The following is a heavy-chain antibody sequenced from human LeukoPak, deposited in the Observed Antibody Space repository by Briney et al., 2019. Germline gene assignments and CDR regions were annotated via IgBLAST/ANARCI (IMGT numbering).Heavy chain of an antibody. CDR2: ISYDGSHK. D-gene: IGHD2/OR15-2a*01. J-gene: IGHJ5*02. CDR1: GFTFSSYG. Sequence: TGGSLRLSCAASGFTFSSYGMHWVRQAPGKGLEWVASISYDGSHKFYVDSVKGRFTISRDNSKNTLYLQMKSLRAEDTAVYYCARGKTSQNIVTRKTYNWFDPWGQGTLVTVSS. CDR3: ARGKTSQNIVTRKTYNWFDP. V-gene: IGHV3-30*03.